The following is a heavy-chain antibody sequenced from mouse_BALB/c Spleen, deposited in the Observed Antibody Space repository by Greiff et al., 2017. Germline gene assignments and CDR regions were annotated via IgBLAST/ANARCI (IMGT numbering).Heavy chain of an antibody. D-gene: IGHD2-12*01. CDR1: GYSITSDYA. Sequence: VQLKESGPGLVKPSQSLSLTCTVTGYSITSDYAWNWIRQFPGNKLEWMGYISYSGSTSYNPSLKSRISITRDTSKNQFFLQLNSVTTEDTATYYCARHYMAMDYWGQGTSVTVSS. V-gene: IGHV3-2*02. J-gene: IGHJ4*01. CDR2: ISYSGST. CDR3: ARHYMAMDY.